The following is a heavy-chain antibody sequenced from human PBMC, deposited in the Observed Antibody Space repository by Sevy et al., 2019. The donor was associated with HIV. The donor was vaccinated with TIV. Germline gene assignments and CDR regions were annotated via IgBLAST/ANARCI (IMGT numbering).Heavy chain of an antibody. D-gene: IGHD3-3*01. V-gene: IGHV4-39*01. CDR3: ARQGITIFGAVRGRQDP. Sequence: SETLSLTCTVSGGSISSSSYYWGWIRQPPGKGLEWIGSIYYSGSTYYNPSLKSRVTISVDTSKNQFSLKLSSVTAADTAVYYCARQGITIFGAVRGRQDPWGQGTLVTVSS. CDR2: IYYSGST. J-gene: IGHJ5*02. CDR1: GGSISSSSYY.